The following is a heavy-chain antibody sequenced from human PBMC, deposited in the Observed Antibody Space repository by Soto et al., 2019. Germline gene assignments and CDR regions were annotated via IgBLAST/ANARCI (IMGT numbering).Heavy chain of an antibody. CDR1: GSTFTSYG. Sequence: GESLRLSCAASGSTFTSYGMHWVRQAPGKGLEWMALILHDGSAEYYADSVKGRFTISRDNSKNTLYLQMNSLRAEDTAVYYCARSRDGYSFYFYYGMDGWGQGTTVTVSS. J-gene: IGHJ6*02. CDR3: ARSRDGYSFYFYYGMDG. V-gene: IGHV3-30*03. D-gene: IGHD4-4*01. CDR2: ILHDGSAE.